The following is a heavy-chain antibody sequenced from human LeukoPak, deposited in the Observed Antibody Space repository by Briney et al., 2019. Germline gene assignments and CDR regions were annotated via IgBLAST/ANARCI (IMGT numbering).Heavy chain of an antibody. CDR2: INPSDGST. D-gene: IGHD5-12*01. V-gene: IGHV1-46*01. Sequence: GASVKVSCKSCVYIFTHYYMHGVRQAPGQGLEGMGIINPSDGSTAYVQKFQGRVTMTKDMSTSTVYMELSGLRSEDRAVYYCARQYRNWFDPWGQGTLVTVSS. CDR3: ARQYRNWFDP. J-gene: IGHJ5*02. CDR1: VYIFTHYY.